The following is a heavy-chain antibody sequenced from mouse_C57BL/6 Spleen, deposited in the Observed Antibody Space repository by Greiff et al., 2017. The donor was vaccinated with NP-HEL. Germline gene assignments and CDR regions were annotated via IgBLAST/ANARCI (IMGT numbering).Heavy chain of an antibody. CDR3: ATAQAQYYFDY. V-gene: IGHV1-55*01. D-gene: IGHD3-2*02. CDR2: IYPGSGST. J-gene: IGHJ2*01. CDR1: GYTFTSYW. Sequence: QVQLQQPGAELVKPGASVKMSCKASGYTFTSYWITWVKQRPGQGLEWIGDIYPGSGSTNYNEKFKSKATLTVDTSSSTAYMQHSSRTSENAAVYYCATAQAQYYFDYWGQGTTLTVSS.